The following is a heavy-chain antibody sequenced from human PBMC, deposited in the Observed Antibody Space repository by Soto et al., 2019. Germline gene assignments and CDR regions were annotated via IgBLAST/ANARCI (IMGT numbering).Heavy chain of an antibody. CDR1: GFTFSSYG. J-gene: IGHJ4*02. V-gene: IGHV3-33*01. Sequence: GGSLRLSCAASGFTFSSYGMHWVRQAPGKGLEWVAVIWYDGSNKYYADSVKGRFTISRDNSKNTLYLQMNSLRAEDTAVYYCAREESAAGTVGYFDYWGQGTLVTVSS. CDR2: IWYDGSNK. CDR3: AREESAAGTVGYFDY. D-gene: IGHD6-13*01.